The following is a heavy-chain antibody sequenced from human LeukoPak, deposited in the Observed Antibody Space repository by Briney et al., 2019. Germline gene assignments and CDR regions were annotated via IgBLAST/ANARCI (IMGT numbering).Heavy chain of an antibody. J-gene: IGHJ6*03. CDR2: MNPNSGNT. V-gene: IGHV1-8*01. CDR3: ARVDGGYYYYYMDV. Sequence: ASVKVSCKASGYTFTSYDINWVRQATGQGPEWMGWMNPNSGNTGYAQKFQGRVTMTRNTSISTAYMELSSLRSEDTAVYYCARVDGGYYYYYMDVWGKGTTVTVSS. D-gene: IGHD2-15*01. CDR1: GYTFTSYD.